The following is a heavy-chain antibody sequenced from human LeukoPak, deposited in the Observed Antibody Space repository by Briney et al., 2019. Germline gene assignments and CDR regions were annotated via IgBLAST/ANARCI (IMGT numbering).Heavy chain of an antibody. CDR1: GFTFSSYW. J-gene: IGHJ4*02. CDR2: IKQDGSEK. Sequence: GGSLRLSCAASGFTFSSYWMTWVRRAPGKGLEWVANIKQDGSEKYYVDSVKGRFTISRDNAKNSLYLRMNSLRAEDTAVYYCAAHVGNAGDFGYWGQGTLVAVSS. V-gene: IGHV3-7*01. CDR3: AAHVGNAGDFGY. D-gene: IGHD4-23*01.